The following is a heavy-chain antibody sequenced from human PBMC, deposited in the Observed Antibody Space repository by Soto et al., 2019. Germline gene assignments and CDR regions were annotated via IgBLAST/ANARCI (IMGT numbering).Heavy chain of an antibody. J-gene: IGHJ4*02. CDR2: IYYRGST. D-gene: IGHD2-15*01. CDR3: ARDSPYCSGGSCFDY. CDR1: GGSISSYY. V-gene: IGHV4-59*01. Sequence: QVQLQESGPGLVKPSETLSLTCTVSGGSISSYYWSWIRQPPGKGLEWIGFIYYRGSTNYNPSLKRRVTISVDTSRNQFSLKLSSVTAADTAVYYCARDSPYCSGGSCFDYWGQGTLVTVSS.